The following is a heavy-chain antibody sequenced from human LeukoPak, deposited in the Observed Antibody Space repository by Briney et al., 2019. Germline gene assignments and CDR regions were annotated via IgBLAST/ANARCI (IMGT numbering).Heavy chain of an antibody. CDR3: ARESRDWGSFDY. CDR2: IYYSGST. V-gene: IGHV4-59*11. D-gene: IGHD7-27*01. CDR1: GGSISSHY. Sequence: SETLSLTCTVSGGSISSHYWSWIRQPPGKGLEWIGYIYYSGSTNYNPSLKSRVTISVDTSKNQFSLKLSSVTAADTAVYYRARESRDWGSFDYWGQGTLVTVSS. J-gene: IGHJ4*02.